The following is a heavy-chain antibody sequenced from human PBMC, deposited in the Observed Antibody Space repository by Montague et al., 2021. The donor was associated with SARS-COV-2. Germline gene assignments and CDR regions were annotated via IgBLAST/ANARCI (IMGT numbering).Heavy chain of an antibody. V-gene: IGHV4-59*01. CDR2: LYSVGST. D-gene: IGHD1-14*01. Sequence: SETLSLTCTVSGASISSSDWGWIRQSPGKGLEWIGYLYSVGSTNYNPSLKSRATISIDTSKNQFSLKVRSVTAADTAVYYCARETMTADAFDIWGQGTMVTVSS. CDR1: GASISSSD. J-gene: IGHJ3*02. CDR3: ARETMTADAFDI.